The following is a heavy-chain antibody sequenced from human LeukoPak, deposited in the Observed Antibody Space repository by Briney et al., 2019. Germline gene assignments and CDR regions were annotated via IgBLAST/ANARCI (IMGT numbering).Heavy chain of an antibody. V-gene: IGHV1-69*05. J-gene: IGHJ4*02. CDR1: GGTFSSYA. Sequence: ASVKVSCKASGGTFSSYAISWVRPAPGQGLEWMGGIIPIFGTANYAQKFQGRVTITTDESTSTAYMELSSLRSEDTAVYYCARLYYYDSSGYYYDYWGQGTLVTVSS. D-gene: IGHD3-22*01. CDR3: ARLYYYDSSGYYYDY. CDR2: IIPIFGTA.